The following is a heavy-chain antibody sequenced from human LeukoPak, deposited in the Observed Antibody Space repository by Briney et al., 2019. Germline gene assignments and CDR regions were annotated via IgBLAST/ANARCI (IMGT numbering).Heavy chain of an antibody. CDR3: ARAPQLVRFRDYFDY. J-gene: IGHJ4*02. Sequence: SQTLSLTCAISGDSVSSNSAAWNWIRQSPSRGLEWLGRTYYRSKWYNDYAVSVKSRITNNPDTSKNQLSLQLNSVTPEDTAVYYCARAPQLVRFRDYFDYWGQGTLVTVSS. CDR1: GDSVSSNSAA. CDR2: TYYRSKWYN. V-gene: IGHV6-1*01. D-gene: IGHD6-6*01.